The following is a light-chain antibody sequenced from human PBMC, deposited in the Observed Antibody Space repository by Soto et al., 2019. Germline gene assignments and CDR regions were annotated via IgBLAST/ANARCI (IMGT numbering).Light chain of an antibody. CDR1: SSDVGGYNY. V-gene: IGLV2-14*01. J-gene: IGLJ1*01. Sequence: QSALTQPASVSGSPGQSITISCTGTSSDVGGYNYVSWYQQHPGKAPKLMIYEVSNRPSGVSNRFSGYKSGNTASLTISGLQAEDEAEYYCSSYTSSSIDYVFGTGTKVTVL. CDR2: EVS. CDR3: SSYTSSSIDYV.